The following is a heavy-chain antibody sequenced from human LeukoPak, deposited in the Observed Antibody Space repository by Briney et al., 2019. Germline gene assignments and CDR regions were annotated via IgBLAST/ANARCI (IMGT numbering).Heavy chain of an antibody. J-gene: IGHJ4*02. CDR1: GFSFSAYW. V-gene: IGHV3-7*05. Sequence: PGGSLRLSCAASGFSFSAYWMSWVRQAPGKGLEWVASIKQDGTEKYYVDSVKGRFTLSRDNAKNSLYLQMNSLRAEDTAVYYCARLRWIQLWFFDYWGQGTLITVSS. CDR2: IKQDGTEK. CDR3: ARLRWIQLWFFDY. D-gene: IGHD5-18*01.